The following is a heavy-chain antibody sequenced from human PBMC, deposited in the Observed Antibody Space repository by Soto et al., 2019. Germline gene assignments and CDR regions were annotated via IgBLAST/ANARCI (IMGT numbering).Heavy chain of an antibody. D-gene: IGHD6-19*01. V-gene: IGHV3-9*01. Sequence: GGSLRLSCAASGFTFDEYAMHWVRQAPGKGLEWVSSITWNGVRKGYADSVQGRFTISRDNAKNSLYPQMNNLRPEDKDLYYCAKVVLNSSGNSDYFLHWGQAMLVTVS. CDR1: GFTFDEYA. CDR3: AKVVLNSSGNSDYFLH. J-gene: IGHJ1*01. CDR2: ITWNGVRK.